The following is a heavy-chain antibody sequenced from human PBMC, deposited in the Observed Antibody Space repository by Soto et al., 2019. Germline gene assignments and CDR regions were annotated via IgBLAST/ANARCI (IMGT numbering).Heavy chain of an antibody. J-gene: IGHJ5*02. D-gene: IGHD6-6*01. V-gene: IGHV4-30-4*01. CDR2: IYYSGNT. CDR3: ARERPDGARLDP. CDR1: GGTISRGDYY. Sequence: QVQLQESGPGLVKSSQTRSLTCTVTGGTISRGDYYWSWIRQPPGKGLEWIGYIYYSGNTHYNPSLKSRVTISVDTSKNQFSLKLSSVTAADTAVYYCARERPDGARLDPWGQGTLVTVSS.